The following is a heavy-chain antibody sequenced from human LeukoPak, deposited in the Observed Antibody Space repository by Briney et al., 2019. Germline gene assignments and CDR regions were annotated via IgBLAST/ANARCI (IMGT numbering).Heavy chain of an antibody. Sequence: GGSLRLSCAASGFTFSRYAMHGVRQAPGKGLEWVAVISYDGSNKYYADSVKGRFTTSRDNSKNTLYLQMNSLRAEDTAVYYCARELISLSNYYFDDWGQGTLVTVSS. CDR2: ISYDGSNK. CDR1: GFTFSRYA. J-gene: IGHJ4*01. CDR3: ARELISLSNYYFDD. D-gene: IGHD2/OR15-2a*01. V-gene: IGHV3-30-3*01.